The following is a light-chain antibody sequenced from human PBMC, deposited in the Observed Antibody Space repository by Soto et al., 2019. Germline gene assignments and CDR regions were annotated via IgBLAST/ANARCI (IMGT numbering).Light chain of an antibody. CDR1: SSNIGAGYD. Sequence: QPMLTQPPSVSGAPGQRVTISCTGSSSNIGAGYDVHWYQQLPGTAPKLLICGNSNRPSGVPDRFSGSKSGTSASLAITGLQAEDEADYYCQSYDSSLSGGVVFGGGTKVTVL. J-gene: IGLJ2*01. CDR3: QSYDSSLSGGVV. CDR2: GNS. V-gene: IGLV1-40*01.